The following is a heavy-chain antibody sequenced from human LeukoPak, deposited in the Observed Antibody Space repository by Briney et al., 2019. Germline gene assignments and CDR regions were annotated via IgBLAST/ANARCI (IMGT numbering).Heavy chain of an antibody. Sequence: SETLSLTCAVYGGSFSGYYWSWIRQPPGKGLEWIGEINHSGSTNYNPSLKSRVTISVDTSKNQFSLKLSSVTAADTAVYYCARVYYSNSYDYWYFDLWGRGTLVTVSS. V-gene: IGHV4-34*01. CDR3: ARVYYSNSYDYWYFDL. D-gene: IGHD6-13*01. CDR2: INHSGST. J-gene: IGHJ2*01. CDR1: GGSFSGYY.